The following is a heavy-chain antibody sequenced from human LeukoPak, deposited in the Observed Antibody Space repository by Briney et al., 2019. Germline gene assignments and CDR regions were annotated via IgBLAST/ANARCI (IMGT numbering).Heavy chain of an antibody. CDR1: GYSISSGYY. V-gene: IGHV4-38-2*01. J-gene: IGHJ4*02. Sequence: PSETLSLTCAVSGYSISSGYYWGWIRQLPGKGLEWIGSIYHSGSTYYNPSLKSRVTISVDTSKNQFSLKLSSVTAAETAVYYCARHAYGEAVAGNFDYWGQGTLVTVSS. CDR2: IYHSGST. D-gene: IGHD6-19*01. CDR3: ARHAYGEAVAGNFDY.